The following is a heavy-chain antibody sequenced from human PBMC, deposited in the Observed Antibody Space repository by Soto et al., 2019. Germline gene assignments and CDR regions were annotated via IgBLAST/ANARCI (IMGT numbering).Heavy chain of an antibody. CDR2: INHSGST. V-gene: IGHV4-34*01. CDR1: GGSFSGYY. Sequence: QVQLQQWGAGLLKPSETLSLTCAVYGGSFSGYYWSWIRQPPGKGLEWIGEINHSGSTNYNPSLKSRVTIAVDTSKNQFSLKLSSVTAADTAVYYWARGGYVWGSYRPTPGFDYWGQGTLVTVSS. CDR3: ARGGYVWGSYRPTPGFDY. D-gene: IGHD3-16*02. J-gene: IGHJ4*02.